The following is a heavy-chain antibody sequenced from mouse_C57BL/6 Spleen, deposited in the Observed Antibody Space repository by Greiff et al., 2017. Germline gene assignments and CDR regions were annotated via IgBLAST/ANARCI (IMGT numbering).Heavy chain of an antibody. D-gene: IGHD1-1*01. CDR1: GYTFTDYN. CDR3: ARWLRYYFDY. J-gene: IGHJ2*01. Sequence: VQLQQSGPELVKPGASVKMSCKASGYTFTDYNMNWVKQSHGKSLEWIGYINPNNGGTSYNQKFKGKATLTVNKSSSTAYMELRSRTSKDSSVYYCARWLRYYFDYWGQGTTLTVSS. CDR2: INPNNGGT. V-gene: IGHV1-22*01.